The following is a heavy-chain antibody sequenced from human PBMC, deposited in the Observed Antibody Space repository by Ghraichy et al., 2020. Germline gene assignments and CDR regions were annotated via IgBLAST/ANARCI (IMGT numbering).Heavy chain of an antibody. J-gene: IGHJ2*01. CDR1: FGSITSSY. Sequence: SETLSLTCSVSFGSITSSYWSWIRQPPGRGLEWIGFIHSGGRTNYNPSLASRVTISLDTSKSQVSLSLTSVTAADSAVYYCARQVQQVVDWHFDLWGRGTLVTVSS. V-gene: IGHV4-59*08. CDR3: ARQVQQVVDWHFDL. D-gene: IGHD1-1*01. CDR2: IHSGGRT.